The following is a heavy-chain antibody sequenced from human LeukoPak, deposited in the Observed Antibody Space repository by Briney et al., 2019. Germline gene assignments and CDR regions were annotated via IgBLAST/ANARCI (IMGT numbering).Heavy chain of an antibody. D-gene: IGHD3-3*01. Sequence: PSETLSLTCAVYGGSFSGYYWSWIRQPPGKGLEWIGEINHSGSTNYNPSLKSRVTISVDTSKNQFSLKLSSVTAADTAVYYCASGSGPRFYWGQGTLVTVSS. V-gene: IGHV4-34*01. CDR1: GGSFSGYY. CDR3: ASGSGPRFY. J-gene: IGHJ4*02. CDR2: INHSGST.